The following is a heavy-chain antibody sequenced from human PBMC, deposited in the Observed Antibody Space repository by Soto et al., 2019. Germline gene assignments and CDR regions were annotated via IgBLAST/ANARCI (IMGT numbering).Heavy chain of an antibody. CDR3: ARYNAASGTYYFDF. Sequence: PSDPQSRTCAVSGASVSSTYWVSWVRQPPGKGPEWIGEINHRGSANYNPSLKSRVTISVDISKSQFSLRLTSVTAADTAVYYCARYNAASGTYYFDFWGQG. V-gene: IGHV4-4*02. CDR1: GASVSSTYW. CDR2: INHRGSA. D-gene: IGHD6-13*01. J-gene: IGHJ4*02.